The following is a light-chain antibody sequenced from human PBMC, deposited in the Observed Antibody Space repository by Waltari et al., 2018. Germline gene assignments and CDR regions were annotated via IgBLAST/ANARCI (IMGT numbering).Light chain of an antibody. CDR3: CSYAGVNTFVV. CDR1: NSDVGTFNL. CDR2: EGN. J-gene: IGLJ2*01. Sequence: QSALTQPASVSGSPGQSLTISCTGTNSDVGTFNLVSWYQQHPAKAPKLIIYEGNERPSGVSNRFSGSKSGNTASLTISGLQAEDEADYYCCSYAGVNTFVVFGGGTKLTVL. V-gene: IGLV2-23*03.